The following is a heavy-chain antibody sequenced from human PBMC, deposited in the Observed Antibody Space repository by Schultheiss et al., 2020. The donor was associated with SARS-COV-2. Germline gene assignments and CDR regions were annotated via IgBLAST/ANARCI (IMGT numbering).Heavy chain of an antibody. D-gene: IGHD3-16*01. Sequence: GGSLRLSCAASGFTFSSYAMSWVRQAPGKGLEWVAVISYDGSNKYYADSVKGRFTISRDNSKNTLYLQMNSLRAEDTAVYYCARGYVPSYFDYWGQGTLVTVSS. J-gene: IGHJ4*02. CDR2: ISYDGSNK. CDR3: ARGYVPSYFDY. CDR1: GFTFSSYA. V-gene: IGHV3-30*07.